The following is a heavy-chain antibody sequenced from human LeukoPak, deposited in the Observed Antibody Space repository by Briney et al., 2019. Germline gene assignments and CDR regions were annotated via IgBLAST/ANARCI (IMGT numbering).Heavy chain of an antibody. Sequence: GGSLRLSCAASGFTFSTYAMSWVRQAPGKGQEWISIISSGGDTYYADSVKGRFTISRDNSKNTLDLQMSSLRAEDTAVYYCAKGVGGYYFDYWGQGTLVTVSS. CDR3: AKGVGGYYFDY. CDR1: GFTFSTYA. J-gene: IGHJ4*02. CDR2: ISSGGDT. D-gene: IGHD2-15*01. V-gene: IGHV3-23*01.